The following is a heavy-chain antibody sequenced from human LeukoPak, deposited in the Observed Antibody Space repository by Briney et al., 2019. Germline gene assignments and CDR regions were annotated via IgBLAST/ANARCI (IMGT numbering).Heavy chain of an antibody. V-gene: IGHV4-59*01. D-gene: IGHD3-10*01. J-gene: IGHJ5*02. CDR2: IYNSGST. CDR3: ARETPYGSGSYPMTGNWFDP. Sequence: SETLSLTCTVSGGSISSYYWNWIRQPPGKGLEWIGYIYNSGSTNNNPSLKSRVTISVDTSKKQFSLKLSSVTAADTAVYYCARETPYGSGSYPMTGNWFDPWGQGTLVTVSS. CDR1: GGSISSYY.